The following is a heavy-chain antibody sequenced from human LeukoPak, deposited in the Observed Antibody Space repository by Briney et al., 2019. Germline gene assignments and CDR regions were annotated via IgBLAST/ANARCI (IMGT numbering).Heavy chain of an antibody. Sequence: PGGSLRLSCAASGFTFSSYWMHWVRQAPGKGLVWVSRISSDGSSTTYADSVKGRFTISRDNSKNTLYLLMNSLRAEDTAVYYCARVLSGRGSLYSYYYYMDVWGKGTTVTISS. V-gene: IGHV3-74*01. CDR2: ISSDGSST. CDR3: ARVLSGRGSLYSYYYYMDV. D-gene: IGHD3-10*01. CDR1: GFTFSSYW. J-gene: IGHJ6*03.